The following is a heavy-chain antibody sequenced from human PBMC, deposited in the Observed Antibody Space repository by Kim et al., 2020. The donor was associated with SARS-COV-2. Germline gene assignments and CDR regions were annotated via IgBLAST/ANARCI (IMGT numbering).Heavy chain of an antibody. CDR3: ARVNFGAAAEENWFDP. Sequence: SVKGRFTISRDNAKNSLYLQMNSLRAEDTAVYYCARVNFGAAAEENWFDPWGQGTLVTVSS. V-gene: IGHV3-11*01. D-gene: IGHD6-13*01. J-gene: IGHJ5*02.